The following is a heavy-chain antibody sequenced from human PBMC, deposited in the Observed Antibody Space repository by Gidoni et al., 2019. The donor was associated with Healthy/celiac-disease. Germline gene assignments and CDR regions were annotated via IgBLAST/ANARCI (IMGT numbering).Heavy chain of an antibody. V-gene: IGHV1-69*04. CDR2: IIPILGIA. D-gene: IGHD2-2*01. CDR3: ARYARDNAFDI. J-gene: IGHJ3*02. Sequence: QVQLVQSGAEVKKPGASVKVSCKAAGGTFSSYAISWVRQAPGQGLEWMGRIIPILGIANYAQKFQGRVTITADKSTSTAYMELSSLRSEDTAVYYCARYARDNAFDIWGQGTMVTVSS. CDR1: GGTFSSYA.